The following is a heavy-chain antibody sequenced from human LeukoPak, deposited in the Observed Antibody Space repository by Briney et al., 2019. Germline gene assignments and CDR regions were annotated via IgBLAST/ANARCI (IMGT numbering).Heavy chain of an antibody. V-gene: IGHV3-23*01. D-gene: IGHD3-16*01. J-gene: IGHJ4*02. CDR2: ISGSGDST. Sequence: PRGSLRLSCAASGFTFSSYAMSWVRQAPGKGLEWVSTISGSGDSTYYSDSVKGRFTISRDNSENTLYLQLNSLRAEDTAVYYCAKGGWGTVLDYWGQGTLVTVSP. CDR1: GFTFSSYA. CDR3: AKGGWGTVLDY.